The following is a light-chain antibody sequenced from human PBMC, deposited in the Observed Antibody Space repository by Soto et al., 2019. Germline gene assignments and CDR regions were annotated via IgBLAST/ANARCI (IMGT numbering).Light chain of an antibody. J-gene: IGLJ2*01. CDR1: SGHSNYA. Sequence: QAVVTQSPSASASLGASVKLTCTLSSGHSNYAIAWHQQQPEKGPRFLMKLNSDGSHSKGDGIPVRFSGSSTGAERYLTTSTLQAEDEADYYCQTWVTGIHIFGGGTKLTVL. CDR3: QTWVTGIHI. CDR2: LNSDGSH. V-gene: IGLV4-69*01.